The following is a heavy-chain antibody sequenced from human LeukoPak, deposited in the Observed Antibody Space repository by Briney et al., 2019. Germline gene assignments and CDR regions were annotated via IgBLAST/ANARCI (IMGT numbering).Heavy chain of an antibody. D-gene: IGHD6-19*01. J-gene: IGHJ6*02. CDR3: ARDTVAGSYYCDGMDV. CDR2: IYSGGST. Sequence: GGSLRLSRAASGFTVSSNYMSWVRQAPGKGLEWVSVIYSGGSTYYADSVKGRFTISRDNSKNTLYLQMNSLRAEDTAVYYCARDTVAGSYYCDGMDVWGQGTTVTVSS. CDR1: GFTVSSNY. V-gene: IGHV3-66*02.